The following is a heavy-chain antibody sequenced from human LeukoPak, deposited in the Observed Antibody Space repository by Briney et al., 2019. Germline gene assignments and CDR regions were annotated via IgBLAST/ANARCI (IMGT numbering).Heavy chain of an antibody. V-gene: IGHV3-30-3*01. CDR3: ARLYYDSSGSFDY. CDR2: ISYDGSNK. Sequence: GRSLRLSYAASGFTFSNYDLHWVRQGPGKGLEWVATISYDGSNKYYADSVKGRFTISRDNSKSTLYLQMNSLRAEDTAVYYCARLYYDSSGSFDYWGQGTLVTVSS. D-gene: IGHD3-22*01. J-gene: IGHJ4*02. CDR1: GFTFSNYD.